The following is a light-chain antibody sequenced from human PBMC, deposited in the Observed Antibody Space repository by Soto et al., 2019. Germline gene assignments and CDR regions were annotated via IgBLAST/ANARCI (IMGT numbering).Light chain of an antibody. J-gene: IGLJ3*02. CDR1: SGHSSYI. Sequence: QLVLTQSSSASASLGSSVKLTCTLSSGHSSYIIAWHQKQPGKAPRYLMKLEGSGSYNKGSGVPDRFSGSSSGADRYLTISNLQFEDEADYYCETWDSNTHTVFGGGTQLTVL. V-gene: IGLV4-60*02. CDR2: LEGSGSY. CDR3: ETWDSNTHTV.